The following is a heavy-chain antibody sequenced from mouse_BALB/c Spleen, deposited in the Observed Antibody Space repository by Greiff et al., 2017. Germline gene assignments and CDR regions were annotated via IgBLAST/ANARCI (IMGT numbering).Heavy chain of an antibody. V-gene: IGHV5-9*03. Sequence: DVQLVESGGGLVKPGGSLKLSCAASGFTFSSYTMSWVRQTPEKRLEWVATISSGGGNTYYPDSVKGRFTISRDNAKNNLYLQMSSLRSEDTALYYCARYPNYYGSSYYFDYWGQGTTLTVSS. CDR3: ARYPNYYGSSYYFDY. CDR2: ISSGGGNT. J-gene: IGHJ2*01. CDR1: GFTFSSYT. D-gene: IGHD1-1*01.